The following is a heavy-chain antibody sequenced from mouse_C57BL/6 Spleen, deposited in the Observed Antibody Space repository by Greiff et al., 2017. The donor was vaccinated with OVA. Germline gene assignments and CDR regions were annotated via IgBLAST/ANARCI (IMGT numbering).Heavy chain of an antibody. V-gene: IGHV10-1*01. J-gene: IGHJ4*01. D-gene: IGHD2-4*01. Sequence: EVKLMESGGGLVQPKGSLKLSCAASGFSFNTYAMNWVRQAPGKGLEWVARIRSKSNNYATYYADSVKDRFTISRDDSESMLYLQMNNLKTEDTAMYYCVREGYDSVSYAMDYWGQGTSVTVSS. CDR1: GFSFNTYA. CDR2: IRSKSNNYAT. CDR3: VREGYDSVSYAMDY.